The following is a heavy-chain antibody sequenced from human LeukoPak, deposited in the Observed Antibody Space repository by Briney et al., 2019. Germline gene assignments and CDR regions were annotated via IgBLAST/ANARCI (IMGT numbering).Heavy chain of an antibody. CDR2: IIPMLDIQ. J-gene: IGHJ4*02. Sequence: SVKVSCKASGGTFSSYAISWVRQAPGQGLEWMGRIIPMLDIQNYAQKFQGRVTITADKSTSTAYMELSSLRSEDTAVYYCASERRATQYFDYWGKGTLVTVSS. CDR1: GGTFSSYA. V-gene: IGHV1-69*04. CDR3: ASERRATQYFDY.